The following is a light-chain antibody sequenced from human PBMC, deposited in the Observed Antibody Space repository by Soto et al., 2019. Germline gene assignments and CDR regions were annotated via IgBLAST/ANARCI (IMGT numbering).Light chain of an antibody. CDR1: QSVSSY. CDR3: QQYNNWTWT. CDR2: GAS. Sequence: EIVMTQSPATLSVSPGERATLSCRASQSVSSYLAWYQQKPGQAPRLLIYGASTRATGIPARFSGSGSGTEFTLTISSLQSEDFAAYYCQQYNNWTWTFGQGTKVDIK. V-gene: IGKV3-15*01. J-gene: IGKJ1*01.